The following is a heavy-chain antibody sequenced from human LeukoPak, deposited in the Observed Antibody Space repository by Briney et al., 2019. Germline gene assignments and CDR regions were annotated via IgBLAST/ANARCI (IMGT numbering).Heavy chain of an antibody. D-gene: IGHD6-13*01. CDR2: ISGSGGST. J-gene: IGHJ6*02. CDR1: GFAFSSYA. CDR3: ARVPPRGKAAAGGYYYYGMDV. V-gene: IGHV3-23*01. Sequence: PGGSLRLSCAASGFAFSSYAMSWVRQAPGKGLEWVSAISGSGGSTYYADSVKGRSTISRDNSKNTLYLQMNSLRAEDTAVYYCARVPPRGKAAAGGYYYYGMDVWGQGTTVTVSS.